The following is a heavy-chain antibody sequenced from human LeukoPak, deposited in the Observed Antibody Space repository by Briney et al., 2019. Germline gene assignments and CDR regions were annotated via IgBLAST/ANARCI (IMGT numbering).Heavy chain of an antibody. CDR3: ARAVGVGSSWYLISGPSYFDY. CDR1: GYTFTSYD. D-gene: IGHD6-13*01. CDR2: MNPNSGNT. J-gene: IGHJ4*02. Sequence: ASVKVSCKASGYTFTSYDINWVRQATGQGLEWMGWMNPNSGNTGYAQKFQGRVTMTRNTSISTAYMELSSLRSEDTAVYYCARAVGVGSSWYLISGPSYFDYWGQGTLVTVSS. V-gene: IGHV1-8*01.